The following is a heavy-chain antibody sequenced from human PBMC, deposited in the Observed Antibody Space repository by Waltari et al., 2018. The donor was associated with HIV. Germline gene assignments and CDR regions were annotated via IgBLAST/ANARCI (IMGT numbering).Heavy chain of an antibody. J-gene: IGHJ4*02. D-gene: IGHD6-25*01. CDR1: GFTFHHFC. Sequence: VESGGGLVEPGGSLTLSCRTSGFTFHHFCVNRVRRRPGMGLECVEALRRDGTERSDGDATERRFTTSRDTSANSVFLHIDRLNVEDTARYFCVRDDPGYLPMDYWGQGTVVSV. V-gene: IGHV3-7*01. CDR3: VRDDPGYLPMDY. CDR2: LRRDGTER.